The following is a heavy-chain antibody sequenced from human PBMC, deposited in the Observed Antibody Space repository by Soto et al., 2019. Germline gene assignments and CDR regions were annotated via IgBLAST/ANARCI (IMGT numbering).Heavy chain of an antibody. Sequence: PGGSLRLSCAASGFTFSSYWMHWVRQAPGKGLVWVSRINSDGSSTSYADSVKGRFTISRDNARNSLYLQMNSLRAEDTAVYYCARESSSTSANWFDPWGQGTLVTVSS. CDR3: ARESSSTSANWFDP. J-gene: IGHJ5*02. CDR2: INSDGSST. D-gene: IGHD2-2*01. CDR1: GFTFSSYW. V-gene: IGHV3-74*01.